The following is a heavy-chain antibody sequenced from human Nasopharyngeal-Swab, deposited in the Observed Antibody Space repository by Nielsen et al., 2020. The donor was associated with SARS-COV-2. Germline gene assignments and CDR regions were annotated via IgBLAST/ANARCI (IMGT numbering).Heavy chain of an antibody. CDR3: ARDLALRWPLYFDY. Sequence: GGSLRLSCAASGFTFSSYAMHWVRQAPGKGLEWVAVISYDGSNKYYADSVKGRFTISRDNSKNTLYLQMNSLRAEDTAVYYYARDLALRWPLYFDYWGQGTLVTVSS. CDR2: ISYDGSNK. V-gene: IGHV3-30*04. J-gene: IGHJ4*02. D-gene: IGHD4-23*01. CDR1: GFTFSSYA.